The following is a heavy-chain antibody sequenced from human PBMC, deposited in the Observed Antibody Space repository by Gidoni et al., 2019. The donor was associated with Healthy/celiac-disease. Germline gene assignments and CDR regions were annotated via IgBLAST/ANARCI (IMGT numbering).Heavy chain of an antibody. CDR3: ARDPYSWLRRNQYYYYGMDV. CDR1: GGTSSSYA. Sequence: QVQLEQSGAEVKKPGSSVKVSCKASGGTSSSYAVSWVRQAPGQGLEWMGRIIPILGIANYAQKFQGRVTITADKSTSTAYMELSSLRSEDTAVYYCARDPYSWLRRNQYYYYGMDVWGQGTTVTVSS. J-gene: IGHJ6*02. V-gene: IGHV1-69*04. CDR2: IIPILGIA. D-gene: IGHD5-12*01.